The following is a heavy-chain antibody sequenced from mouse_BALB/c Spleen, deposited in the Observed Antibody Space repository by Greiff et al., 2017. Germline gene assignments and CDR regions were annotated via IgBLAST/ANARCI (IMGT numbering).Heavy chain of an antibody. CDR3: PREGYEFAY. D-gene: IGHD3-1*01. V-gene: IGHV3-6*02. CDR2: ISYDGSN. CDR1: GYSITSGYY. J-gene: IGHJ3*01. Sequence: DVKLQESGPGLVKPSQSLSLTCSVTGYSITSGYYWNWIRQFPGNKLEWMGYISYDGSNNYNPSLKNRISITRDTSKNQFFLKLNSVTTEDTATYYCPREGYEFAYWGQGTLVTVSA.